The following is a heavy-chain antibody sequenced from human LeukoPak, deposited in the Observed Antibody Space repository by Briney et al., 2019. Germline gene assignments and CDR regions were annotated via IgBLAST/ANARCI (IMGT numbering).Heavy chain of an antibody. CDR3: ARGRIVVVTYDY. V-gene: IGHV1-46*01. Sequence: ASVKVSCKASGYTFTSYYMHWVRQAPRQGLEWMGIINPSGGSTSYAQKFQGRVTMTRDMSTSTVYMELSSLRSEDTAVYYCARGRIVVVTYDYWGQGTLVTVSS. D-gene: IGHD2-21*02. J-gene: IGHJ4*02. CDR2: INPSGGST. CDR1: GYTFTSYY.